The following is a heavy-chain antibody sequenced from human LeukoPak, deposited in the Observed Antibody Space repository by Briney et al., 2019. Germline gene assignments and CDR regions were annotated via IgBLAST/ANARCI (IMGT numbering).Heavy chain of an antibody. CDR2: IRHSGST. Sequence: GSLRLSCAASGFTFNYAWMSWVRQVPGKGLEWIGEIRHSGSTNYSPSLKSRVTISIDKSKNQLSLKLSSVTAADTANYFCARAGIPWNPADCWGQGTLVIVSS. CDR3: ARAGIPWNPADC. D-gene: IGHD1-14*01. CDR1: GFTFNYAW. J-gene: IGHJ4*02. V-gene: IGHV4-4*01.